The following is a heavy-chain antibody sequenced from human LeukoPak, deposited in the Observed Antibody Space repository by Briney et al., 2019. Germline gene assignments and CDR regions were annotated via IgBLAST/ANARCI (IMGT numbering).Heavy chain of an antibody. J-gene: IGHJ5*02. CDR1: GGTFSSYA. Sequence: ASVKVSCKAFGGTFSSYAISWVRQAPGQGLEWMGGIIPIFGTANYAQKFQGRVTITADESTSTAYTELSSLRSEDTAVYFCASAPRYSSSWPNNWFDPWGQGTLVTVSS. V-gene: IGHV1-69*13. D-gene: IGHD6-13*01. CDR3: ASAPRYSSSWPNNWFDP. CDR2: IIPIFGTA.